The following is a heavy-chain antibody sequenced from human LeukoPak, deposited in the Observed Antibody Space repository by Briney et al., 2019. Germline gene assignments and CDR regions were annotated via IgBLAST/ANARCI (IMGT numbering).Heavy chain of an antibody. CDR3: VRVHSHGHGDP. CDR1: GGSIYAYY. D-gene: IGHD4-11*01. Sequence: SETLSLTCTVSGGSIYAYYWNWVRQPAGKGLEWIGRIYSSGSTNYNPSLRSRVTMSVDTSKNQFSLNLTSVTAADTAVYYCVRVHSHGHGDPWGQGTLVTVSS. CDR2: IYSSGST. J-gene: IGHJ5*02. V-gene: IGHV4-4*07.